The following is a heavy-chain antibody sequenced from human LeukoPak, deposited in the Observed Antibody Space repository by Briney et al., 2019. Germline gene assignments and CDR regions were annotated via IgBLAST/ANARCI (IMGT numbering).Heavy chain of an antibody. Sequence: GGSLRLSCAASGFTFSINGMHWVHQAPGKGLEWVAFIAYDRRYYADSVTGRFTISRDNSKNTLYLQMDSLRPEDTAIYYCAKDISGGDSETYIDYWGQGTLVAVAS. J-gene: IGHJ4*02. CDR2: IAYDRR. CDR1: GFTFSING. CDR3: AKDISGGDSETYIDY. V-gene: IGHV3-30*02. D-gene: IGHD2-21*02.